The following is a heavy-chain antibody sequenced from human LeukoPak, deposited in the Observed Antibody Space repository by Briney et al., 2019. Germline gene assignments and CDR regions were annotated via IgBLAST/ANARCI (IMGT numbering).Heavy chain of an antibody. D-gene: IGHD1-1*01. Sequence: PGGSLRLSCAASGFTFSSYAMRWVRQAPGKGLEWVSAISGSGGSTYYADSVKGRFTISRDNSKNTLYLQMNSLRAEDTAVYYCAKDGYDYYYYYMDVWGKGTTVTVSS. CDR3: AKDGYDYYYYYMDV. CDR1: GFTFSSYA. CDR2: ISGSGGST. V-gene: IGHV3-23*01. J-gene: IGHJ6*03.